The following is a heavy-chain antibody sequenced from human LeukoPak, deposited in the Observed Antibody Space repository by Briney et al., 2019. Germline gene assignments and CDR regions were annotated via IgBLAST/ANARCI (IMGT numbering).Heavy chain of an antibody. CDR1: GDSISSYY. V-gene: IGHV4-59*12. J-gene: IGHJ5*02. CDR2: IYYSGST. Sequence: PSETLSLTCTVSGDSISSYYWSWIRQPPGKGLEWIGYIYYSGSTNYNPSLKSRVTISVDTSKNQFSLKLSSVTAADTAVYYCARWIAAAGYGNWFDPWGQGTLVTVSS. D-gene: IGHD6-13*01. CDR3: ARWIAAAGYGNWFDP.